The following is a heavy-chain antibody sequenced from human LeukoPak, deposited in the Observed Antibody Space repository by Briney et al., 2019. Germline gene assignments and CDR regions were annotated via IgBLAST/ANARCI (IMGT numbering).Heavy chain of an antibody. CDR3: ARPLGYCSSTSCANYYYYGMDV. V-gene: IGHV1-18*01. CDR2: ISAYNGNT. D-gene: IGHD2-2*01. Sequence: ASVKVSCKASGYTFTSYAMHWVRQAPGQRLEWMGWISAYNGNTNYAQKLQGRVTMTTDTSTSTAYMELRSLRSDDTAVYYCARPLGYCSSTSCANYYYYGMDVWGQGTTVTVSS. J-gene: IGHJ6*02. CDR1: GYTFTSYA.